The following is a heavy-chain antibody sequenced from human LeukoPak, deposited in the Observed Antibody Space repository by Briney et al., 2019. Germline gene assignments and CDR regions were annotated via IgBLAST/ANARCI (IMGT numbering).Heavy chain of an antibody. CDR3: ARKFSVAGPEFDY. Sequence: ASVKVSCKASGYSFTTYAMNWVRQAPGQGLEWMGWINTNTGNPTYAQGFTGRFVFSLDTSVSTAFLQINSLKAEDTAVYYCARKFSVAGPEFDYWGQGTLVTVSS. D-gene: IGHD6-19*01. J-gene: IGHJ4*02. V-gene: IGHV7-4-1*02. CDR2: INTNTGNP. CDR1: GYSFTTYA.